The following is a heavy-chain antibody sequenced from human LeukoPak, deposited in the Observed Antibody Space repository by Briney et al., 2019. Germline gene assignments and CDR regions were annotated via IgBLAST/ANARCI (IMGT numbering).Heavy chain of an antibody. Sequence: ASVKVSCKASGYTFTSYGISWVRQAPGQGLEWMGWISAYNGNTNYAQKLQGRVTMTTDTSTSTAYMELRSLRPDDTAMYYCARMEMAAAIFDYWGQGTLVTVSS. CDR1: GYTFTSYG. CDR3: ARMEMAAAIFDY. D-gene: IGHD5-24*01. CDR2: ISAYNGNT. V-gene: IGHV1-18*01. J-gene: IGHJ4*02.